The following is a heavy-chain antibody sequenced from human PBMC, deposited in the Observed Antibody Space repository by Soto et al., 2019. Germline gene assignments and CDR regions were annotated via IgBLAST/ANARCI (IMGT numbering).Heavy chain of an antibody. Sequence: QVQLQESGPGLVKPSQTLSLTCTVSGGSISSGGYYWSWIRQHPGKGLEWIGYIYYSGSTYYNPSLKSRVTISVDTSKNQFSLKLSSVTAADTAVYYCARGWHYDSSGYFDTLWFDPCGQGTLVTVSS. D-gene: IGHD3-22*01. CDR2: IYYSGST. V-gene: IGHV4-31*03. CDR1: GGSISSGGYY. J-gene: IGHJ5*02. CDR3: ARGWHYDSSGYFDTLWFDP.